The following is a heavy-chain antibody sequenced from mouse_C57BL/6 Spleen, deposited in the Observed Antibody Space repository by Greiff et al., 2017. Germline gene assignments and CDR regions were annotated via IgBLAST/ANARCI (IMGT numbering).Heavy chain of an antibody. CDR1: GYAFSSYW. CDR2: IYPGDGDT. CDR3: ARRVVTTGYWYFDV. D-gene: IGHD2-2*01. J-gene: IGHJ1*03. V-gene: IGHV1-80*01. Sequence: QVQLQQSGAELVKPGASVKISCKASGYAFSSYWMNWVKQRPGKGLEWIGQIYPGDGDTNYNGKFKGKATLTADKSSSTAYMQLSSLTSEDSAVYFCARRVVTTGYWYFDVWGTGTTVTVSS.